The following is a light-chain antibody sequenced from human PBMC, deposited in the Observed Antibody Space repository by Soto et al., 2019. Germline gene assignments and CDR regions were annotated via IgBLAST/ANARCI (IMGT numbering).Light chain of an antibody. V-gene: IGKV1-5*03. J-gene: IGKJ1*01. Sequence: DIQMTQSPSTLSASLGDRVTITCRASQTISSWLAWYQQKPGKAPKLLIYKASTLKSGVPSRFSGSGSGTEFTLTINSLQPDDFATYYCQQYKSYWTFGQGTKVDIK. CDR1: QTISSW. CDR2: KAS. CDR3: QQYKSYWT.